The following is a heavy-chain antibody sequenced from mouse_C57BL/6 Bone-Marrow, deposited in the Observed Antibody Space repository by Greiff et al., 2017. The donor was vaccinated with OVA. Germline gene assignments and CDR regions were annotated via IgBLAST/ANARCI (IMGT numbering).Heavy chain of an antibody. D-gene: IGHD6-1*01. CDR1: GFTFTDYY. CDR3: ASRLLFPMDY. J-gene: IGHJ4*01. CDR2: IRNKANGYTT. V-gene: IGHV7-3*01. Sequence: EVKLMESGGGLVQPGGSLSLSCAASGFTFTDYYMSWVRQPPGKALEWLGFIRNKANGYTTEYSASVKGRFTISRDNSQSILYLQMNALRDEDSATYYCASRLLFPMDYWGQGTSVTVSS.